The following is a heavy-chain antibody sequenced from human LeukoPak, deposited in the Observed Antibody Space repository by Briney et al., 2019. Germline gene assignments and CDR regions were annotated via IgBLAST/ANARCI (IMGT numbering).Heavy chain of an antibody. D-gene: IGHD6-13*01. CDR3: ARVGDQYSSSPLNYFDY. V-gene: IGHV4-34*01. CDR1: GGYFSGYY. J-gene: IGHJ4*02. Sequence: KPSETLSLTCAVYGGYFSGYYWSCIRQPPGKGLEWIGEINHSGSTNYNPTLKSRVTISVDTSKNQFSLKLSSVTAADTAVYYCARVGDQYSSSPLNYFDYWGQGTLVTVSS. CDR2: INHSGST.